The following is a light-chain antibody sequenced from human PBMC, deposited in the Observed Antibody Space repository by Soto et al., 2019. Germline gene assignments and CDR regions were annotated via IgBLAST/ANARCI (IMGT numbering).Light chain of an antibody. CDR2: GAS. CDR1: QSVSNDF. J-gene: IGKJ1*01. V-gene: IGKV3-11*01. CDR3: QQRSNWPRT. Sequence: EIVLTQSPGILSLSPGERATLSCRASQSVSNDFLAWYQQKPGQAPRPXIFGASTRATGIPARFSGSGSGADFTLTISSLQSEDFAVYYCQQRSNWPRTFGQGTKVDIK.